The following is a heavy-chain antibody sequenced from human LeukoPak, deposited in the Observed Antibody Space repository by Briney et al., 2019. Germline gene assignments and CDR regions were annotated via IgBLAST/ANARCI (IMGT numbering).Heavy chain of an antibody. CDR3: ARVAAVAAPYAFDI. CDR2: IYSGGST. D-gene: IGHD6-19*01. CDR1: GFTVSSNY. V-gene: IGHV3-66*02. Sequence: GGSLRLSCAASGFTVSSNYMSWVRQAPGKGLEWVSVIYSGGSTYYADSVKGRFTISRDNSKNTLYLQMNSLRAEDTAVHYCARVAAVAAPYAFDIWGQGTMVTVSS. J-gene: IGHJ3*02.